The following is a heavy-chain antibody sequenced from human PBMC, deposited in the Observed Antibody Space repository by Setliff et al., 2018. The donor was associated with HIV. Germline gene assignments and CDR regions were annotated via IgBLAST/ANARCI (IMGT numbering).Heavy chain of an antibody. V-gene: IGHV4-39*01. CDR3: ARHGYSSDLRISYCDS. J-gene: IGHJ4*02. Sequence: SESLSLTCTVSGDSMTSGSFYWSWVRQPAGKGLEWIGSIYYSGATYYKPSLKSRLTIAIDTSKNQFSLKLRSVTAADTAVYYCARHGYSSDLRISYCDSWGQGSLVTVS. CDR1: GDSMTSGSFY. D-gene: IGHD5-18*01. CDR2: IYYSGAT.